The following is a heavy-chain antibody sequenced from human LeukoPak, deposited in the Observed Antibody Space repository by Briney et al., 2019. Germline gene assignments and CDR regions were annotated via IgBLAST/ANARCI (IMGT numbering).Heavy chain of an antibody. D-gene: IGHD3-22*01. Sequence: SETLSLTCAVYGGSFSGYYWSWIRQPPGEGLEWIGEINHSGSTNYNPSLKSRVTISVDTSKNQFSLKLSSVTAADTAVYYCARGFSDSSGYYYQYYYYYGMDVWGQGTTVTVSS. CDR1: GGSFSGYY. CDR3: ARGFSDSSGYYYQYYYYYGMDV. CDR2: INHSGST. V-gene: IGHV4-34*01. J-gene: IGHJ6*02.